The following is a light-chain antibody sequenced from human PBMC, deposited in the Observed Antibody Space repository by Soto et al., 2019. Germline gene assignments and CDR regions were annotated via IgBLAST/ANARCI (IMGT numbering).Light chain of an antibody. CDR2: DVS. CDR1: SSDIGGYNS. Sequence: QSALTQPRSVSGSPGQSVTISCTGTSSDIGGYNSVSWYQQYPGRAPKLMIYDVSKRPSGIPDRFSGSKSGNTASLTFSGLQAEDEDDYYCCSYAGSYTGVFGGGTQLTVL. V-gene: IGLV2-11*01. CDR3: CSYAGSYTGV. J-gene: IGLJ2*01.